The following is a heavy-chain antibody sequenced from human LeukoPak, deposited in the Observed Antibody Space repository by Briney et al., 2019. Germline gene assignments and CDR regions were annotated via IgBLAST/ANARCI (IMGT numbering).Heavy chain of an antibody. D-gene: IGHD5-24*01. Sequence: GGSLRLSCAASRFTFSNSVMSWVRQAPGKGLEWVSTINAGGTATYYAVSVNGRFVISRDNVLNTLYLQMNSLRAEDTAIYYCTRVGYIDEGIDYWGQGTLVTVSS. CDR1: RFTFSNSV. CDR3: TRVGYIDEGIDY. CDR2: INAGGTAT. V-gene: IGHV3-23*01. J-gene: IGHJ4*02.